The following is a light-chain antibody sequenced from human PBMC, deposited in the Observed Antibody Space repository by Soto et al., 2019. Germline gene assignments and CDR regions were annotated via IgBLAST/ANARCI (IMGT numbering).Light chain of an antibody. CDR2: EVS. V-gene: IGLV2-23*02. Sequence: QSALTQPASVSGSPGQSITICCTGTRSNVGSYNFVSWYRQYTGKAPELIIYEVSQRPSTFFNRFSGSKSGNTASLTVSGLQSDDEADYYCCSYAGNNTLVFGGGTKVTVL. CDR1: RSNVGSYNF. J-gene: IGLJ3*02. CDR3: CSYAGNNTLV.